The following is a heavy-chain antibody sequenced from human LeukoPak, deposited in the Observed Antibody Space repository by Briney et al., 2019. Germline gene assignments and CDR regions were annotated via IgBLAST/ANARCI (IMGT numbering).Heavy chain of an antibody. Sequence: GGSLRLSCAASGFTFSSYAMSWVRQAPGKGLEWVAVISYDGSNKYYADSVKGRFTISRDNSKNTLYLQMNSLRAEDTAVYYCAKDPRITMIVVVITAYFDYWGQGTLVTVSS. J-gene: IGHJ4*02. CDR2: ISYDGSNK. D-gene: IGHD3-22*01. CDR3: AKDPRITMIVVVITAYFDY. V-gene: IGHV3-30-3*01. CDR1: GFTFSSYA.